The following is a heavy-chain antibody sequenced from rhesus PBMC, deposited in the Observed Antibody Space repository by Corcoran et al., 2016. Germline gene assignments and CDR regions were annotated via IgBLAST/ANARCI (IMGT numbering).Heavy chain of an antibody. J-gene: IGHJ4*01. CDR3: ARDRNSGNRIDY. CDR2: IYGIGGSI. V-gene: IGHV4-93*01. Sequence: QVQLQESGPGLVKPSETLSLTCAVSGGSINSSNCWSCIRPSPGKGLEWIGGIYGIGGSIEYNPSVKSRVTIYIDTTKNQFSRKRSSVTDADTAVYYCARDRNSGNRIDYWGQGVLVTVSS. D-gene: IGHD1-1-1*01. CDR1: GGSINSSNC.